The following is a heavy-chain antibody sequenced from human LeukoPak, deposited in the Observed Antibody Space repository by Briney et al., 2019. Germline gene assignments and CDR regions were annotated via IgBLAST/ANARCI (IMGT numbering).Heavy chain of an antibody. D-gene: IGHD3-10*01. J-gene: IGHJ4*02. CDR3: ARGDYYGSGSYSNPPYYFDY. CDR1: GGTFSSYA. V-gene: IGHV1-69*13. CDR2: IIPIFGTA. Sequence: SVKGSCKASGGTFSSYAISWVRQAPGQGLEWMGGIIPIFGTANYAQKFQGRVTITADESTSTAYMELSSLRSEDTAVYYCARGDYYGSGSYSNPPYYFDYWGQGTLVTVSS.